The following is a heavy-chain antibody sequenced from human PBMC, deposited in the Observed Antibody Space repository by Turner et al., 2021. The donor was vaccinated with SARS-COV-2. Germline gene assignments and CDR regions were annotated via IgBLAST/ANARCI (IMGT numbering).Heavy chain of an antibody. Sequence: EVQLVESGGGLVQPGRSLRLSCAASGFTFDDYVMHWVRQAPGKGLEWVSGISWNSGSIVYADSVKGRFTISRDNAKNSLYLQMNSLRAEDTAVYYCARARPAHYYDSSGYYPDALDIWGQGTMVTVSS. CDR2: ISWNSGSI. D-gene: IGHD3-22*01. J-gene: IGHJ3*02. CDR1: GFTFDDYV. CDR3: ARARPAHYYDSSGYYPDALDI. V-gene: IGHV3-9*01.